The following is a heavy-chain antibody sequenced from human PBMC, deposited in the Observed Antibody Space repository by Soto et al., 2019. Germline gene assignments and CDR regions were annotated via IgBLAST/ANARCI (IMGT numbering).Heavy chain of an antibody. J-gene: IGHJ4*02. V-gene: IGHV4-59*01. Sequence: SETLSLTCTVSGGSISSYYWSWIRQPPGKGLEWIGYIYYSGSTNYNPSLKSRVTISVDTSKNQFSLKLSSVTAADTAVYYCARIGYSYGYAFDYWGQGTLVTVSS. CDR1: GGSISSYY. CDR2: IYYSGST. D-gene: IGHD5-18*01. CDR3: ARIGYSYGYAFDY.